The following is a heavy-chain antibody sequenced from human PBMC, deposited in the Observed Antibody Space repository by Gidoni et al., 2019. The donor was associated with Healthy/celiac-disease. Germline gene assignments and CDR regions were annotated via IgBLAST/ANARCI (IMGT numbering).Heavy chain of an antibody. CDR2: INSDGSST. J-gene: IGHJ4*02. CDR3: ARESMYYGDYVFDY. D-gene: IGHD4-17*01. CDR1: GFTFRSYW. Sequence: EVQLVESGGGLVQPGGSLRLSCAASGFTFRSYWMHWVRQAPGKGLVWVSRINSDGSSTSYADSVKGRFTISRDNAKNTLYLQMNSLRAEDTAVYYCARESMYYGDYVFDYWGQGTLVTVSS. V-gene: IGHV3-74*01.